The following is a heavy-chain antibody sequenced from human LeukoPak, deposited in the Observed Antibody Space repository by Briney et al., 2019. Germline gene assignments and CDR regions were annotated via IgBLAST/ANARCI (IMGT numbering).Heavy chain of an antibody. CDR2: FNSDGTST. CDR1: GFTFSNYW. V-gene: IGHV3-74*01. D-gene: IGHD2-2*01. CDR3: ARPFYCSSTSCYYFDY. Sequence: GRCLRLSCAASGFTFSNYWVHWVRRAPGEGLVWFSRFNSDGTSTNYADSVKGRFTISRDNAKNTLYLQMNSLRAEDTAVYYCARPFYCSSTSCYYFDYWGQGTLVTVSS. J-gene: IGHJ4*02.